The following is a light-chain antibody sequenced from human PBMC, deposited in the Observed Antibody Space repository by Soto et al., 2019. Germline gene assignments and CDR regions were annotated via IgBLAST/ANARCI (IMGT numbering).Light chain of an antibody. Sequence: DIQMTQSPSSLSASVGDRVTISCRPSQSIDNFLNWYQQKPGKVPKSLIYAASSLQSGVPSRFSGSGSGTEFTLTISSLQPEDFATYYCLQYHSYPLTFGGGTKVDIK. CDR3: LQYHSYPLT. J-gene: IGKJ4*01. V-gene: IGKV1-17*01. CDR1: QSIDNF. CDR2: AAS.